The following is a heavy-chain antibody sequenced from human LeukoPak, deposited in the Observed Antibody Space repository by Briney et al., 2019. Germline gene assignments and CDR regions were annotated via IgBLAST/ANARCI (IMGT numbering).Heavy chain of an antibody. CDR2: TNNDGSVT. V-gene: IGHV3-74*01. Sequence: PGGSLRLSCAASGFTFSRYWMHWVRQAPGKGLVWISRTNNDGSVTTYADSVKGRFTISRDNAKNTLYLQMNSLRAEDTAIYYCARDYDSSGYYEADAFDIWGQGTMVTVSS. D-gene: IGHD3-22*01. CDR3: ARDYDSSGYYEADAFDI. CDR1: GFTFSRYW. J-gene: IGHJ3*02.